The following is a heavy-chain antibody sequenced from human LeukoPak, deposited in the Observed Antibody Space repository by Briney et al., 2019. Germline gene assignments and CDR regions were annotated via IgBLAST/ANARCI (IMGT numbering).Heavy chain of an antibody. CDR1: GFTFSVYY. CDR3: ARDRLGDYDHSGYYDK. Sequence: GGTLRLSCAASGFTFSVYYMSWIPQAPGKGLERVSYICDSGRTIYYADSVKGRFTISRDNAKNSVYLKMNNLRAEDTAVYYCARDRLGDYDHSGYYDKWGQGTLVTVSS. D-gene: IGHD3-22*01. J-gene: IGHJ4*02. V-gene: IGHV3-11*01. CDR2: ICDSGRTI.